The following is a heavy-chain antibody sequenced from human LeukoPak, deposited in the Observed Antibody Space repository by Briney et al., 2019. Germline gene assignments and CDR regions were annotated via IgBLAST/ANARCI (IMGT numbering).Heavy chain of an antibody. Sequence: GESLKISCKGSGYSFTSYWISWVRQMPGKGLEWMGRIDPSDSYTNYSPPFQGHVTISADKSISTAYLQWSSLKASDTAMYYCARQSVGATPFDYWGQGTLVTVSS. CDR2: IDPSDSYT. CDR1: GYSFTSYW. V-gene: IGHV5-10-1*01. J-gene: IGHJ4*02. D-gene: IGHD1-26*01. CDR3: ARQSVGATPFDY.